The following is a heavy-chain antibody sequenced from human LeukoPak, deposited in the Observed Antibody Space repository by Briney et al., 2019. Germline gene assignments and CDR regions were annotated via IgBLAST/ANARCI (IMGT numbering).Heavy chain of an antibody. J-gene: IGHJ4*02. V-gene: IGHV1-8*01. CDR1: GYTFTNND. CDR2: VSPDSGDT. D-gene: IGHD6-19*01. CDR3: TRGRAAGD. Sequence: ASVKVSCMASGYTFTNNDINWVRQATGQGIEWMGWVSPDSGDTGYAPNFRGRFTMTTDTSINTAYMELTSLTSEDTASYYCTRGRAAGDWGQGTLVTVSS.